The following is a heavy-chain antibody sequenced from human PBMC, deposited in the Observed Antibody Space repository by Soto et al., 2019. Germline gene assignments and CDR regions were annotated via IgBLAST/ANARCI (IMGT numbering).Heavy chain of an antibody. J-gene: IGHJ6*02. CDR3: TRGSRMRIPAASVRDYYYHGLEV. D-gene: IGHD2-15*01. Sequence: QVQLQQWGAGLLKPSETLSLNCAVYGGSFSGYYWGWIRQPPGKGLEWIGEINHRGSINYNPSLKSRDNMSVDTSKDNSSLKMNSVTAGNTAAYYCTRGSRMRIPAASVRDYYYHGLEVWGQGTAVKVSS. CDR2: INHRGSI. CDR1: GGSFSGYY. V-gene: IGHV4-34*01.